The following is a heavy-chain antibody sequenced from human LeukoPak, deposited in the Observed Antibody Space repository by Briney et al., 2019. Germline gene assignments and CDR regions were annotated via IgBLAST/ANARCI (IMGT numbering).Heavy chain of an antibody. V-gene: IGHV1-8*03. CDR2: MNPNSGNR. J-gene: IGHJ6*03. CDR1: GYTFTSYD. D-gene: IGHD2-2*01. CDR3: ARGRDCSSTSCREDYYYYMDV. Sequence: ASVKVSCKASGYTFTSYDINWVRQATGQGLEWMGWMNPNSGNRAYAQKFQGRVTITRNTSISTAYMELSSLRSEDTAVYYCARGRDCSSTSCREDYYYYMDVWGKGTTVTVSS.